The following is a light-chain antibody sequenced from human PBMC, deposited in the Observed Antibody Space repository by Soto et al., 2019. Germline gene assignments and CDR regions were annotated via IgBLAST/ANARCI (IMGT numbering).Light chain of an antibody. CDR2: DVT. J-gene: IGLJ1*01. CDR3: SSYTDRKNLV. Sequence: QSVLTQSPSASGSPGQSVTISCTGTSSDIGGYNSVSWYQQHPGKAPKVMIYDVTKRPSGVPDRFSGSKSGNTASLTVSALQAEDEADYYCSSYTDRKNLVFGTGTKVTVI. V-gene: IGLV2-8*01. CDR1: SSDIGGYNS.